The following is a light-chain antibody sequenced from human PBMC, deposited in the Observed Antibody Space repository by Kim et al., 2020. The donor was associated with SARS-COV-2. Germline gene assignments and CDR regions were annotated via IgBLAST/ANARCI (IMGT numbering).Light chain of an antibody. J-gene: IGKJ5*01. CDR2: DAS. V-gene: IGKV3-15*01. Sequence: SPGEIATMTCRTSRRNSIKWFWYQQKPGQATRLLLNDASTSEDSIAGRFSSSRAGTTFIIHISSLQSEDFVLNYCQQYHKRPGITFGQGTRLEIK. CDR1: RRNSIK. CDR3: QQYHKRPGIT.